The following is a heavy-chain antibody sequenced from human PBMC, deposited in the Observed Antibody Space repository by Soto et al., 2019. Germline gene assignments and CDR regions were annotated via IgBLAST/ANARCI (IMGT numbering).Heavy chain of an antibody. Sequence: SETLSLTCTVSGGSISSYYWSWIRQPPGKGLEWIGYIYYSGSTNYNPSLKSRVTISVDNAKNSLYLQMNSLRAEDTALYYCAKDIRSAATPTFDYWGQGTLVTVSS. CDR2: IYYSGST. CDR3: AKDIRSAATPTFDY. V-gene: IGHV4-59*01. J-gene: IGHJ4*02. CDR1: GGSISSYY. D-gene: IGHD2-2*01.